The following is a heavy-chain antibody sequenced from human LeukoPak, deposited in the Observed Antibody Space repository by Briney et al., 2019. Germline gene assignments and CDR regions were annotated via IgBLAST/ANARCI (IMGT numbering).Heavy chain of an antibody. Sequence: PGGSLRLSCAASGFTFSSYWMHWVRQAPGKGLVWVSRINSDGSSTSYADSVKGRFTISRDNAKNTLYLQMNSLRAEDTAVYYCVKGYCSSTSCEGVVLDIWGQGTMVTVSS. CDR1: GFTFSSYW. CDR2: INSDGSST. V-gene: IGHV3-74*01. J-gene: IGHJ3*02. CDR3: VKGYCSSTSCEGVVLDI. D-gene: IGHD2-2*01.